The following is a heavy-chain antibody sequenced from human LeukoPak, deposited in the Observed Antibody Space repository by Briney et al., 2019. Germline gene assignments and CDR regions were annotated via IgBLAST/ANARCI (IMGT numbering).Heavy chain of an antibody. CDR3: AKDKGQYNWILDAFDI. Sequence: ASVKVSCKASGYTFTGYYMRWVRQAPGQGLEWMGWINPNSGGTNYAQKFQGWVTMTRDTSISTAYMELSRLRSDDTAVYYCAKDKGQYNWILDAFDIWGQGTMVTVSS. CDR2: INPNSGGT. J-gene: IGHJ3*02. CDR1: GYTFTGYY. D-gene: IGHD1-20*01. V-gene: IGHV1-2*04.